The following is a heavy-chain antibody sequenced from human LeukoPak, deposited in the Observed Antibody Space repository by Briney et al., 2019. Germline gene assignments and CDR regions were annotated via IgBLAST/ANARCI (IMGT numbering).Heavy chain of an antibody. V-gene: IGHV4-4*09. J-gene: IGHJ6*03. CDR3: ARRGYMDV. CDR2: IDTSGST. CDR1: GGSISDYY. Sequence: SSEPLSLPCPVSGGSISDYYWSWIRQPPGKGLEWIGYIDTSGSTAYNASLKSRVTISVDTSKNQFSLKLSSVTAADTAVYYCARRGYMDVWGKGTTVTVSS.